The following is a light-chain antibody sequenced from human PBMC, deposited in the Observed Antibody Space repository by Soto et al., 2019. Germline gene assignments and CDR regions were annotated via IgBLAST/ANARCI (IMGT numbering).Light chain of an antibody. V-gene: IGLV2-11*01. Sequence: QSALTQPRSVSGSPGQSVTISCTGTSTVVGGYNYVPWYQQHPGKVPKLMLYDVSKRPSGVPDRFSGSKSGNTASLTISGLQAEDEADYYCCSYAGSDTLYVFGSGTKVTVL. J-gene: IGLJ1*01. CDR2: DVS. CDR3: CSYAGSDTLYV. CDR1: STVVGGYNY.